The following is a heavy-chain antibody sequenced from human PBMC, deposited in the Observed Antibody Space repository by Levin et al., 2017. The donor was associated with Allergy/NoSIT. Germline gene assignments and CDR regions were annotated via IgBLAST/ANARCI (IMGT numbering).Heavy chain of an antibody. Sequence: PGGSLRLSCAASGFTFSDYYMSWIRQAPGKGLEWVSYISSSSSYTNYADSVKGRFTISRDNAKNSLYLQMNSLRAEDTAVYYCARLYYDSSGYADYWGQGTLVTVSS. J-gene: IGHJ4*02. V-gene: IGHV3-11*03. CDR2: ISSSSSYT. CDR3: ARLYYDSSGYADY. CDR1: GFTFSDYY. D-gene: IGHD3-22*01.